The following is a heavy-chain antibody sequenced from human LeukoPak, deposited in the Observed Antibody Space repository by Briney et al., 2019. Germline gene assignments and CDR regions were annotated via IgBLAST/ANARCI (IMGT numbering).Heavy chain of an antibody. CDR3: ARGSVYYDSSGYYYIDY. J-gene: IGHJ4*02. D-gene: IGHD3-22*01. V-gene: IGHV3-30*19. CDR1: GFTFSSYG. CDR2: IWYDGSNK. Sequence: GGSLRLSCAASGFTFSSYGMHWVRQAPGKGLEWVAVIWYDGSNKYYADSVKGRFTISRDNSKNTLYLQMNSLRAEDTAVYYCARGSVYYDSSGYYYIDYWGQGTLVTVSS.